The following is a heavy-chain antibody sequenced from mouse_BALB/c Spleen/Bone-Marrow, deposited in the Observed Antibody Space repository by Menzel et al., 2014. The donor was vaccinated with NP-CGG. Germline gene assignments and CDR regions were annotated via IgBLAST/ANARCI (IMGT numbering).Heavy chain of an antibody. CDR3: ARGGYGFPFDC. D-gene: IGHD2-10*02. CDR2: ISYDGSN. CDR1: GYSITSGYY. Sequence: VQLQQSGPGLVKPSQSLSLTCSVTGYSITSGYYWNWIRQFPGNKLEWMGYISYDGSNNYNPSLKNRISITRDTSKNQFFLKLNSVTTEDTATYYCARGGYGFPFDCWGQGTTLTVSS. V-gene: IGHV3-6*02. J-gene: IGHJ2*01.